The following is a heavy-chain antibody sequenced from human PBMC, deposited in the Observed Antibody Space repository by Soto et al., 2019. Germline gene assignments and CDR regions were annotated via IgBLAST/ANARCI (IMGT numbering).Heavy chain of an antibody. J-gene: IGHJ4*02. Sequence: EVQLLESGGGLVQPGGSLRLSCAASGFTFSSYAMSWVRQAPGKGLEWVSDISGSGETTYYADSVKGRFTISRDNSENTLYLQTNSLRAEDTAIYYCAKDRCSGTSCYFDYWGQGTLVTVSS. V-gene: IGHV3-23*01. CDR2: ISGSGETT. CDR3: AKDRCSGTSCYFDY. D-gene: IGHD2-2*01. CDR1: GFTFSSYA.